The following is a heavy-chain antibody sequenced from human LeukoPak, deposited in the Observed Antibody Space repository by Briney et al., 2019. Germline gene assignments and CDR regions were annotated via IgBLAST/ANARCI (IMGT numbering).Heavy chain of an antibody. J-gene: IGHJ4*02. CDR3: ARISYGSAYYFDY. CDR2: ISSSGSTI. CDR1: GFTSSDYN. V-gene: IGHV3-11*04. D-gene: IGHD3-10*01. Sequence: PGGSLRPSCAASGFTSSDYNMSWIPQAPGKGLEWVSYISSSGSTIYYADPVKGRFTISRDNAKNSLYLQMNRLRAEDTAVYYCARISYGSAYYFDYWGQGTLVTVSS.